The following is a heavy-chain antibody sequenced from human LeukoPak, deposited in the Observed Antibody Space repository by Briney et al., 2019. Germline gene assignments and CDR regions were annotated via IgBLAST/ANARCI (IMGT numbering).Heavy chain of an antibody. CDR1: GFTFSSYS. CDR3: ASVIAAAGWFGP. Sequence: GGSLPLSCAASGFTFSSYSMNWVRQAPGKGLEWVSSISSSSSYIYYAASVKGRFTISRDNAKNSLYLQMNSLRAEDTAVYYCASVIAAAGWFGPWGQGTLVTVSS. V-gene: IGHV3-21*01. J-gene: IGHJ5*02. CDR2: ISSSSSYI. D-gene: IGHD6-13*01.